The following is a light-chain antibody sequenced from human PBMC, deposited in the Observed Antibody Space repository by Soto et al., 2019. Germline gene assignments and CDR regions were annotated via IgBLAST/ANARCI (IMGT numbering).Light chain of an antibody. V-gene: IGKV3D-7*01. CDR1: QSVSSSY. CDR3: QQDYNLLT. J-gene: IGKJ4*01. Sequence: PGERVTLSCRASQSVSSSYLTWYQQKPGQAPRLLIYDASTRATSIPARFSGSGSGTDFTLTISSLQPEDFAVYYCQQDYNLLTFGGGTKVEIK. CDR2: DAS.